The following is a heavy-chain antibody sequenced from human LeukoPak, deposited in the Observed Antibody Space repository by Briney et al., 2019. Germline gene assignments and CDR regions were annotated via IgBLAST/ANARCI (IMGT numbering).Heavy chain of an antibody. CDR1: GFTFSSYS. CDR2: ISSSSSYI. V-gene: IGHV3-21*01. Sequence: GGSLGLSCAASGFTFSSYSMNWVRQAPGKGLEWVSSISSSSSYIYYADSVKGRFTISRDNAKNSLYLQMNSLRAEDTAVYYCAREDPYYYGMDVWGQGTTVTVSS. CDR3: AREDPYYYGMDV. J-gene: IGHJ6*02.